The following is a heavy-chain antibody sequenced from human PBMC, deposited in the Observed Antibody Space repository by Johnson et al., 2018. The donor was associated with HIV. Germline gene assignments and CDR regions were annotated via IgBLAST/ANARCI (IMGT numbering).Heavy chain of an antibody. CDR3: ARGCRDGYTCDAFDI. CDR1: GLTVSSYY. D-gene: IGHD5-24*01. Sequence: VQLVESGGGLAQPGGSLRLSCAASGLTVSSYYMTWVRQGPGKGLEWVSVLNSGGGTWFADSVRGRFTVSRDNSKNTLYLQMNSLRAEDTAVYYCARGCRDGYTCDAFDIWGQWTMVTVSS. CDR2: LNSGGGT. V-gene: IGHV3-66*01. J-gene: IGHJ3*02.